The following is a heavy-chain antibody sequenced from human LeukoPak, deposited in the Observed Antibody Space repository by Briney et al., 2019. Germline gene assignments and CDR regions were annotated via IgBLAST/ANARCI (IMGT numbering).Heavy chain of an antibody. V-gene: IGHV3-33*01. J-gene: IGHJ4*02. Sequence: GGSLRLSCVVSGFTFSSYGMHWVRQAPGKGLEWVALIWYDGSNKYYADSVKGRFTISRDNSKNTPYLQMSSLRADDTAVYYCARDVFTTYDTGGGYFDYWGQGTLVTVSS. CDR1: GFTFSSYG. CDR2: IWYDGSNK. D-gene: IGHD3-22*01. CDR3: ARDVFTTYDTGGGYFDY.